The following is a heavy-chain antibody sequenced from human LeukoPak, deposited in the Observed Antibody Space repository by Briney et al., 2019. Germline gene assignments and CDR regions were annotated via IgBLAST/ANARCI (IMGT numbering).Heavy chain of an antibody. CDR1: GFTFSNYA. Sequence: GGSLRLSCAASGFTFSNYAMNWVRQAPGRGLEWVSAISGSGGSKYYADSVKGRFTISRDNSKNTLYLQMNSLRAEDTAVYYCAKDLAGSGSYSFDYWGQGTLVTVSS. D-gene: IGHD1-26*01. J-gene: IGHJ4*02. V-gene: IGHV3-23*01. CDR2: ISGSGGSK. CDR3: AKDLAGSGSYSFDY.